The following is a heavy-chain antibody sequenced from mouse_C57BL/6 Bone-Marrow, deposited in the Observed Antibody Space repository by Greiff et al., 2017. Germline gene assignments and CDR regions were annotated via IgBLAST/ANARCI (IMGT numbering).Heavy chain of an antibody. CDR3: SGGSYYNIGGFDY. D-gene: IGHD2-12*01. V-gene: IGHV1-81*01. CDR2: IYPRSGNT. J-gene: IGHJ2*01. Sequence: VQLQQSGAELARPGASVKLSCKASGYTFTSYGISWVKQRTGQGLEWIGEIYPRSGNTYYNEKFKGKATLTADKSSSTAYMELRSLTSEDSAVXFCSGGSYYNIGGFDYWGQGTTLTVSS. CDR1: GYTFTSYG.